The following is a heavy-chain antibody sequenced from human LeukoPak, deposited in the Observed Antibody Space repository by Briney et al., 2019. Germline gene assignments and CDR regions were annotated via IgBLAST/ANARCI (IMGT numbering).Heavy chain of an antibody. D-gene: IGHD3-22*01. V-gene: IGHV4-31*02. CDR2: IYYSGST. CDR1: GFTFSSYW. CDR3: ARGDDSSVPFDY. Sequence: LRLSCAASGFTFSSYWMSWIRQHPGKGLEWIGHIYYSGSTYYNPSLKSRGIISVETSKNQFSLKLSSVTAADTAVYYCARGDDSSVPFDYWGQGTLVTVSS. J-gene: IGHJ4*02.